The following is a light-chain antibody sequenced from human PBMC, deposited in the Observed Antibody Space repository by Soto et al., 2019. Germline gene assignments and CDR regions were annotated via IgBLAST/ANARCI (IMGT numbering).Light chain of an antibody. Sequence: ESVLTQSPAKLSSFPVDRVTLSCRASQSVSSSYLAWYQQKPGQAPRLLIYGASSRATGIPDRLSGSGSGTDFTLTISRLEPEDFAVYYCQQYGSSSWTFGQGTNVDIK. CDR1: QSVSSSY. CDR3: QQYGSSSWT. CDR2: GAS. J-gene: IGKJ1*01. V-gene: IGKV3-20*01.